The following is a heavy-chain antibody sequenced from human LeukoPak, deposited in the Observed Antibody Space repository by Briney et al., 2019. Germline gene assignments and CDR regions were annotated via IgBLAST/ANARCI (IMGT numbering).Heavy chain of an antibody. Sequence: GTSLRLSCAASGFTFSTYGMHWVRQAPGKGLEWVAVISFDGIYKFYSDSVKGRFSISRDNSNNTLSLQMNSLRADDTAVYYCAKDPGSGYYYNSDYWGQGTLVSVSS. CDR1: GFTFSTYG. CDR3: AKDPGSGYYYNSDY. CDR2: ISFDGIYK. D-gene: IGHD3-22*01. V-gene: IGHV3-30*18. J-gene: IGHJ4*02.